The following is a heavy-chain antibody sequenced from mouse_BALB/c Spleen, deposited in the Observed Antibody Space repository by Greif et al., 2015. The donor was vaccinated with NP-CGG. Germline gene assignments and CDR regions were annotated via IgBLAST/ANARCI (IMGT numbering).Heavy chain of an antibody. V-gene: IGHV5-9-3*01. CDR1: GFTFGSYA. Sequence: DVKLQESGGGLVKPGGSLKLPCAASGFTFGSYAMSWVRQTPEKRLEWVATISSGGSYTYYPDSVKGRFTISRDNAKNTLYLQMSSLRSEDTAMYYCARHDYDGYYFDYWGQGTTLTVSS. D-gene: IGHD2-4*01. CDR2: ISSGGSYT. CDR3: ARHDYDGYYFDY. J-gene: IGHJ2*01.